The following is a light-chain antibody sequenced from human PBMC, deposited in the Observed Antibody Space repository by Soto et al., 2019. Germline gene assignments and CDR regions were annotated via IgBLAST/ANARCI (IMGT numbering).Light chain of an antibody. CDR1: QSVNSNY. CDR2: GAS. Sequence: EIVLTQSPGTLSLSPGERATLSCRASQSVNSNYLVWYQQKPGQAPRLLIYGASTRAAGITDRFSGSGSGTDFTLTISRLEPEDFAVYYCQQYGSSPWTFGQGTKVDIK. V-gene: IGKV3-20*01. J-gene: IGKJ1*01. CDR3: QQYGSSPWT.